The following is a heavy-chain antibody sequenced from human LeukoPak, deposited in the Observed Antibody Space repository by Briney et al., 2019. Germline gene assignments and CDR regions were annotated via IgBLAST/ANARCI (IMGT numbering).Heavy chain of an antibody. D-gene: IGHD3-22*01. J-gene: IGHJ4*02. CDR3: AKRGVVIRVILVGFHKEAYYFDS. CDR2: ISGSGGST. V-gene: IGHV3-23*01. Sequence: GGSLRLSCAVSGISLSNYGMSWVRQAPGKGLEWVAGISGSGGSTNYADSVKGRFTISRDNPKNTLYLQMNRLRAEDTAVYSCAKRGVVIRVILVGFHKEAYYFDSWGQGALVTVSS. CDR1: GISLSNYG.